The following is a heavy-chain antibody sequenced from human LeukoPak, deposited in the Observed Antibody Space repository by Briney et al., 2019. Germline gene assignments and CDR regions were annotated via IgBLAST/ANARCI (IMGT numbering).Heavy chain of an antibody. V-gene: IGHV4-39*07. D-gene: IGHD5-24*01. CDR1: GGSISSSSYY. J-gene: IGHJ4*02. CDR3: ARDLGVEMATIVV. CDR2: IYYSGST. Sequence: SETLSLTCTVSGGSISSSSYYWGWIRQPPGKGLEWIGSIYYSGSTYYNPSLKSRVTISVDTSKNQFSLKLSSVTAADTAVYYCARDLGVEMATIVVWGQGTLVTVSS.